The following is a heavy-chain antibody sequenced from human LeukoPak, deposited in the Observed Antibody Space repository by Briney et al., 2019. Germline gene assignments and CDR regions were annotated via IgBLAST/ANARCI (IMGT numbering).Heavy chain of an antibody. D-gene: IGHD3-10*01. CDR2: MNPNNGKT. CDR1: VYTFTSYD. V-gene: IGHV1-8*01. Sequence: ASVKVSCKASVYTFTSYDINWVRQATGQGLEWVGWMNPNNGKTGYAQKFQGRVTMTGNTSITTAYMELSSLRPDDTAVYYCARFGVGNYYYGMDVWGQGTTVIVSS. CDR3: ARFGVGNYYYGMDV. J-gene: IGHJ6*02.